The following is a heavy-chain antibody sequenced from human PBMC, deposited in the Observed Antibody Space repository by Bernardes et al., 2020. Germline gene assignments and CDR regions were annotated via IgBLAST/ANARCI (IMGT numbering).Heavy chain of an antibody. J-gene: IGHJ5*02. V-gene: IGHV2-5*02. CDR3: AHQDQFDSSSREKNWFDP. Sequence: SGPTLVKPTQTLTLTCTFSGFSLSTSGVGVGWIRQPPGKALEWLALIYWDDDKRYSPSLKSRLTITKDTSKNQVVLTMTNMDPVDTATYYCAHQDQFDSSSREKNWFDPWGQGTLVTVSS. D-gene: IGHD6-6*01. CDR2: IYWDDDK. CDR1: GFSLSTSGVG.